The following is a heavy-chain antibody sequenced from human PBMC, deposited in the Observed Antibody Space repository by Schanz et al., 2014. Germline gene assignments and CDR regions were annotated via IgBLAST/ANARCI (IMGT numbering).Heavy chain of an antibody. Sequence: EVQLVESGGGLVKPGGSLRLSCTASRIIFGTYSMNWIRQTPKGLEWVSLIDYAGSTNYADSVKGRMTVSRDTSKNALFLQMNNLRAEDTAVYYCASPPISVAGRLADYWGQGIRVAVSS. CDR1: RIIFGTYS. CDR3: ASPPISVAGRLADY. D-gene: IGHD6-19*01. CDR2: IDYAGST. J-gene: IGHJ4*02. V-gene: IGHV3-66*01.